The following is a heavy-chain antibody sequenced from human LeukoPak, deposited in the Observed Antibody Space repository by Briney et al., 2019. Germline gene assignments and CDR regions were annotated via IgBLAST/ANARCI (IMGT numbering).Heavy chain of an antibody. CDR2: ISDSGGTT. D-gene: IGHD2-2*01. V-gene: IGHV3-23*01. Sequence: GGSLRLSCVASGFTFRAYAMSWVRQAPGKGLEWVSGISDSGGTTYYVDSVKGRFTISRDNSKNTLYLQINSLGAEDMALYYCAKSSDGSTSFDQWGQGTLVTVS. J-gene: IGHJ4*02. CDR3: AKSSDGSTSFDQ. CDR1: GFTFRAYA.